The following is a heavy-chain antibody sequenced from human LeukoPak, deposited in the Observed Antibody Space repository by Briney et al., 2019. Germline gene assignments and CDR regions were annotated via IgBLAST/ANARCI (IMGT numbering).Heavy chain of an antibody. CDR2: ISSTNSYI. J-gene: IGHJ4*02. D-gene: IGHD4/OR15-4a*01. CDR3: ARRAGAYSHPYDY. CDR1: GFAFSGYT. V-gene: IGHV3-21*04. Sequence: GGSLRLSCAASGFAFSGYTMNWVRQTPGKGLEWVSSISSTNSYIYYADSMKGRFTISRDNAKNTLYLQMNSLRAEDTAVYYCARRAGAYSHPYDYWGQGTLVTVSS.